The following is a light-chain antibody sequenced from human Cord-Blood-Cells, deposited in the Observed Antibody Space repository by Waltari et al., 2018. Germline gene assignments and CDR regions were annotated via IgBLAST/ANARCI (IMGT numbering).Light chain of an antibody. V-gene: IGLV2-14*01. CDR3: SSYTSSSTWV. CDR2: AVS. Sequence: QSALTQPASVSGSPGQSITISCTGTSSDVGGYNYVSWYQQPPGKAPKLMIYAVSKRPSXXSNRFSGSKSGNTASLTISGLQAEDEADYYCSSYTSSSTWVFGGGTKLTVL. J-gene: IGLJ3*02. CDR1: SSDVGGYNY.